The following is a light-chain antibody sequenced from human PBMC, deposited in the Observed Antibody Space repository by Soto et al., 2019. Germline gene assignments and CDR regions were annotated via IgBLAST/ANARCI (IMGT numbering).Light chain of an antibody. J-gene: IGKJ5*01. Sequence: EIAMTQSPATLSVSPGERAALSCRASQSVTHNVAWYQQKPGQAPRLLMYGSSTRATGVPARFSGSGSGTDFTLTISSLEPEDFAVYYCQQRYNWPVTFGQGTRLEIK. CDR2: GSS. CDR3: QQRYNWPVT. V-gene: IGKV3-15*01. CDR1: QSVTHN.